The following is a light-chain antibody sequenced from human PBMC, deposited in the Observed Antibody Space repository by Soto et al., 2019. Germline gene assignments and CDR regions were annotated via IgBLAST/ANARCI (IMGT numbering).Light chain of an antibody. V-gene: IGLV2-23*01. J-gene: IGLJ3*02. CDR2: EGT. CDR3: CSYAGSSTEV. CDR1: SSDIGGYSL. Sequence: QSALTQPASVSGSPVQSITISCTGTSSDIGGYSLVSWFQQHPGKAPKLLIYEGTKRPSGVSNRFSGSKSGNTASLKISGLQAEDEGDYYCCSYAGSSTEVFGGGTQLTVL.